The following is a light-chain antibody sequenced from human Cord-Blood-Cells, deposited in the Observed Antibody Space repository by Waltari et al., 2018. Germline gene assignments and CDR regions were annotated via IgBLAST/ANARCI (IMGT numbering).Light chain of an antibody. Sequence: DIVMTQSPDSLAVSLGERATINCKSSQSVLYSSNNKNYLAWYQQKPGQPPKLLIYWAATRESGVPDRCSGSGSGTDFTLTISSLQAEDVAVYYCQQYYSTPWTFDQGTKVELK. J-gene: IGKJ1*01. CDR1: QSVLYSSNNKNY. V-gene: IGKV4-1*01. CDR3: QQYYSTPWT. CDR2: WAA.